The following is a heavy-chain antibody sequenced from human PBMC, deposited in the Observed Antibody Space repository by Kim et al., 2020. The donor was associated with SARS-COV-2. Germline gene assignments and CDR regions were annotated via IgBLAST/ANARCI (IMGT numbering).Heavy chain of an antibody. Sequence: SETLSLTCTVSGGSISSYYWSWIRQPPGKGLEWIGYIYYSGSTNYNPSLKSRVTISVDTSKNQFSLKLSSVTAADTAVYYCASYQIAVAGRGFDYWGQGTLVTVSS. CDR2: IYYSGST. V-gene: IGHV4-59*01. D-gene: IGHD6-19*01. CDR1: GGSISSYY. CDR3: ASYQIAVAGRGFDY. J-gene: IGHJ4*02.